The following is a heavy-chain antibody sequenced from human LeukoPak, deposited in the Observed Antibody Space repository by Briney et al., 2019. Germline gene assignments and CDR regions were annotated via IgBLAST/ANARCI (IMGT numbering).Heavy chain of an antibody. J-gene: IGHJ5*02. CDR2: INHSGST. CDR3: ARATSQAYYDFWSGYSHDDWLDP. CDR1: GGSFSGYY. D-gene: IGHD3-3*01. V-gene: IGHV4-34*01. Sequence: PSETLSLTCAVYGGSFSGYYWSWIRQPPGKGLEWIGEINHSGSTNYNPSLKSRVTISVDTSKNQFSLKLSSVTAADTAVYYCARATSQAYYDFWSGYSHDDWLDPWGQGTLVTVSS.